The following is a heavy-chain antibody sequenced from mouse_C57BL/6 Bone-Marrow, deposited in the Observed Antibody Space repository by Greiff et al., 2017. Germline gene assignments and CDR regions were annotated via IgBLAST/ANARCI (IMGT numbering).Heavy chain of an antibody. J-gene: IGHJ4*01. Sequence: VQLKESGAELVRPGASVKLSCTASGFNIKDDYMHWVKQRPEQGLEWIGWIDPENGDTEYASKFQGKATITADTSSNTAYLQLSSLTSEDTAVYYCTTNPGAMDYWGQGTSVTVSS. CDR3: TTNPGAMDY. CDR2: IDPENGDT. CDR1: GFNIKDDY. V-gene: IGHV14-4*01.